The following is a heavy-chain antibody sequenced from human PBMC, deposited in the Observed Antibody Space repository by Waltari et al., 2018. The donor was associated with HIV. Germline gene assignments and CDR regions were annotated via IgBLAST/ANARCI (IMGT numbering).Heavy chain of an antibody. CDR3: AKGGSHLTIFEAWFDS. V-gene: IGHV3-9*01. Sequence: EVQLVESGGGLVQPGRSLRLACAASGFTFDHYPMHWVRQSPGKGLEWVSGISWNSGITDYGDSVKGRFTISRDNAKNSLYLQMNSLTVEDTAFYYCAKGGSHLTIFEAWFDSWGQGTLVTVSS. CDR1: GFTFDHYP. CDR2: ISWNSGIT. D-gene: IGHD3-3*01. J-gene: IGHJ5*01.